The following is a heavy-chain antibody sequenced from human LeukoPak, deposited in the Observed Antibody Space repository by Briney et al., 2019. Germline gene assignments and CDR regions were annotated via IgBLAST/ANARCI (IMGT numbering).Heavy chain of an antibody. CDR3: ARGHSSGYFNWFDP. Sequence: ASVKVSCKASVYTFTGYYMHWVRQAPGQGLEWMGWINPNSGGTNYAQKFQGRVTMTRDTSISTAYMELSRLRSDDTAVYYCARGHSSGYFNWFDPWGQATLVTVSS. D-gene: IGHD3-22*01. CDR2: INPNSGGT. J-gene: IGHJ5*02. V-gene: IGHV1-2*02. CDR1: VYTFTGYY.